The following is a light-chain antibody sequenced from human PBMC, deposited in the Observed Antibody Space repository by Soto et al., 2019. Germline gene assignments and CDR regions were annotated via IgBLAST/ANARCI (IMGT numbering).Light chain of an antibody. CDR1: QSVSSNH. Sequence: EIVLTQSPGTLSLSPGERATLSCRASQSVSSNHLAWYQQKRGQAPRLLIYGASSKATGVPDRFSGSGSGTDCTLTISSLEHEGFAVYYCQQYGSSRKTFGEGTKVEI. CDR2: GAS. J-gene: IGKJ1*01. CDR3: QQYGSSRKT. V-gene: IGKV3-20*01.